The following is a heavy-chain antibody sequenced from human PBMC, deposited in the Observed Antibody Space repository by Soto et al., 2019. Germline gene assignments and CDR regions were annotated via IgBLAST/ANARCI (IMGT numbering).Heavy chain of an antibody. CDR1: GYRFTSYW. CDR3: AIQYYYDSSGYSPHAFDI. CDR2: IYPGDSDT. V-gene: IGHV5-51*01. D-gene: IGHD3-22*01. Sequence: PGESLKISCKGSGYRFTSYWIGWVRQMPGKGLEWMGIIYPGDSDTRYSPSFQGQVTISADKSISTAYLQWSSLKASDTAMYYCAIQYYYDSSGYSPHAFDIWGQGTMVTVSS. J-gene: IGHJ3*02.